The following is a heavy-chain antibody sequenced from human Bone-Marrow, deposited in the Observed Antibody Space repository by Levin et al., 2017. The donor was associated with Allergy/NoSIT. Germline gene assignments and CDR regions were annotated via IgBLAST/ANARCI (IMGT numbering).Heavy chain of an antibody. J-gene: IGHJ3*02. V-gene: IGHV3-30-3*01. D-gene: IGHD2-15*01. CDR3: ARDRLGYCSGGSCADYGDYVGAFDI. CDR2: ISYDGSNK. Sequence: GGSLRLSCAASGFTFSSYAMHWVRQAPGKGLEWVAVISYDGSNKYYADSVKGRFTISRDNSKNTLYLQMNSLRAEDTAVYYCARDRLGYCSGGSCADYGDYVGAFDIWGQGKMVTVSS. CDR1: GFTFSSYA.